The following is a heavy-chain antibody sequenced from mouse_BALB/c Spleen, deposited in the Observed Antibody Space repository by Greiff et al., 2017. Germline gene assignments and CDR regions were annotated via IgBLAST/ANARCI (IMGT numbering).Heavy chain of an antibody. Sequence: EVQGVESGGGLVQPGGSLKLSCAASGFTFSSYGMSWVRQTPDKRLELVATINSNGGSTYYPDSVKGRFTISRDNAKNTLYLQMSSLKSEDTAMYYCASRQLGFPFAYWGQGTLVTVSA. V-gene: IGHV5-6-3*01. CDR2: INSNGGST. D-gene: IGHD3-2*01. CDR3: ASRQLGFPFAY. J-gene: IGHJ3*01. CDR1: GFTFSSYG.